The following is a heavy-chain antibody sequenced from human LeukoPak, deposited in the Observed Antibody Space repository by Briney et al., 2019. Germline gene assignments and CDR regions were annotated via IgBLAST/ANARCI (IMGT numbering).Heavy chain of an antibody. CDR1: GFTFSNFA. CDR3: ARIGAGSSRDY. Sequence: GGSLRLSCAASGFTFSNFAMTWVRRPPGKGLEWVSSIVGSSTYYTDSLKGRFTISRDNAKNSLYLQMNSLRAEDTAVYYCARIGAGSSRDYWGQGTLVTVSS. J-gene: IGHJ4*02. D-gene: IGHD6-13*01. CDR2: IVGSSTY. V-gene: IGHV3-21*01.